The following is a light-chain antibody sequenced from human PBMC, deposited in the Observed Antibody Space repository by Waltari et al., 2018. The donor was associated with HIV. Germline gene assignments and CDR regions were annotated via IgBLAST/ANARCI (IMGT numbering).Light chain of an antibody. CDR3: QSYVSSVNVV. Sequence: QSVLTQPPSVSGAPGQTVTISCTGSSSNIGAAYDVHWYQPVPGTAPKLLIHANTIRPSGVPDRFSGSKSGTSASLAISGLQTEDEADYYCQSYVSSVNVVFGGGTRVTVL. V-gene: IGLV1-40*01. J-gene: IGLJ3*02. CDR2: ANT. CDR1: SSNIGAAYD.